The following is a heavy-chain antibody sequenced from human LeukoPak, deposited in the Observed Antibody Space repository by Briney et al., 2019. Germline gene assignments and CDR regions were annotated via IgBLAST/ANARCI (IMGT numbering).Heavy chain of an antibody. V-gene: IGHV4-59*01. Sequence: SETLSLTCTVSGGSISSCYWSWIRQPPGKGLEWIGYIYYSGSTNYNPSLKSRVTISVDTSKNQFSLKLSSVTAADTAVYYCARENLIVGATTAFDIWGQGTMVTVSS. CDR2: IYYSGST. J-gene: IGHJ3*02. CDR1: GGSISSCY. D-gene: IGHD1-26*01. CDR3: ARENLIVGATTAFDI.